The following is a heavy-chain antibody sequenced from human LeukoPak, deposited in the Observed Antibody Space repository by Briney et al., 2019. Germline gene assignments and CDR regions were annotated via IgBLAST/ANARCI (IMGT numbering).Heavy chain of an antibody. D-gene: IGHD3-3*01. V-gene: IGHV4-39*01. Sequence: PSETLSLTCTVSGGSTSSSSYYWGWIRQPPGKGLEWIGSIYYSGSTYYNPSLKSRVTISVDTSKNQFSLKLSSVTAADTAVYYCAGRITIFGVAVRDFDYWGREPWSPSPQ. CDR2: IYYSGST. CDR1: GGSTSSSSYY. CDR3: AGRITIFGVAVRDFDY. J-gene: IGHJ4*02.